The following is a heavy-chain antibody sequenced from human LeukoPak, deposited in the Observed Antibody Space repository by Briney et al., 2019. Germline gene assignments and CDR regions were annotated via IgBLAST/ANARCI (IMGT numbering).Heavy chain of an antibody. CDR1: GFTFSTYA. CDR3: AKDLSDDSSGYYYVPEYFQH. V-gene: IGHV3-23*01. J-gene: IGHJ1*01. Sequence: GGSLRLSCAASGFTFSTYAVNWVRQAPGKGLEWVSAISGSGDSTYYADSVKGRFTISRDNSKNTLYLQMNSLRAEDTAVYYCAKDLSDDSSGYYYVPEYFQHWGQGTLVTVSS. D-gene: IGHD3-22*01. CDR2: ISGSGDST.